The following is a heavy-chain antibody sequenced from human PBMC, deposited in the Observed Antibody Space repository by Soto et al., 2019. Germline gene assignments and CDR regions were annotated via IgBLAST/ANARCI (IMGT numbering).Heavy chain of an antibody. CDR2: IYRGGGT. CDR3: ARRDDSETFDI. J-gene: IGHJ3*02. V-gene: IGHV3-53*01. CDR1: GLSVTANY. D-gene: IGHD5-18*01. Sequence: EVQLVESGGGLIQPGGSLRLICAASGLSVTANYMTWVRQAPGKGLEWLSIIYRGGGTYYADSLKGRAIISRDGSRNMVFLQMTSLTAEDAGVYYCARRDDSETFDIWGRGTVVNVSS.